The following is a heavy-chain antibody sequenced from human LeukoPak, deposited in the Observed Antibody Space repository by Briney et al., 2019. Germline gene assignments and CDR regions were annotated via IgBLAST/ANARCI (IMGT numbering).Heavy chain of an antibody. CDR1: GDSVSSDNAV. J-gene: IGHJ4*02. D-gene: IGHD6-13*01. CDR2: TYYRSKWYN. CDR3: AREPDLAAAGTFDY. V-gene: IGHV6-1*01. Sequence: SQTLSLTCAISGDSVSSDNAVWNWIRQSPSRGLEWLGRTYYRSKWYNDYAVSVKSRITINPDTSKNQFSLPLNSVTPEDTAVYYCAREPDLAAAGTFDYWGQGTLVTVSS.